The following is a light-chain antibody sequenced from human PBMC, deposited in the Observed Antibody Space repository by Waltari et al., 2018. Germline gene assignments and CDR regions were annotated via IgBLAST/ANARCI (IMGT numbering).Light chain of an antibody. V-gene: IGLV4-69*01. CDR1: SGHSSNI. CDR2: VNSDGSH. CDR3: QTGGHGTWV. J-gene: IGLJ3*02. Sequence: QLVLTQSPSASASLGASVKLTCTLDSGHSSNIIAWHQQKPEKGPRFLMKVNSDGSHTKGDGIPGRFSGSSSGPERYLTISSVQAEDEADYYCQTGGHGTWVFGGGTKLTVL.